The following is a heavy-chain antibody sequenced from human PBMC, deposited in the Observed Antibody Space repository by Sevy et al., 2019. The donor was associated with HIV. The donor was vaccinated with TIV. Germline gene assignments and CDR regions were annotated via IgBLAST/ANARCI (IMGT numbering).Heavy chain of an antibody. CDR2: ISYDGSKK. CDR1: GVTFSSYG. D-gene: IGHD1-26*01. V-gene: IGHV3-30*03. Sequence: GGSLRLSCAASGVTFSSYGIHWVRQAPGKGLEWLAVISYDGSKKNHAESMKGRITISRDNSKNTLYLEMSSRRPEDTAVHYCAHASGLYGYYYGMDVWGQGTTVTVSS. J-gene: IGHJ6*02. CDR3: AHASGLYGYYYGMDV.